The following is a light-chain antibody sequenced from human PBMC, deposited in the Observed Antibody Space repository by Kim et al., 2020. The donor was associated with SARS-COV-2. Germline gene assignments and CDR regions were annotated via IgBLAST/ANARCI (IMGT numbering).Light chain of an antibody. CDR3: QQSYSTPRT. CDR1: QSISTY. Sequence: DIQMTQSPSSLSASVGDRVTITCRASQSISTYLNWYQQKPGKAPNLLIYDASSFQSGVPSRFSGSGSGTDFTLTISSLRPDDFATYYCQQSYSTPRTFGQGTKLEI. V-gene: IGKV1-39*01. J-gene: IGKJ2*01. CDR2: DAS.